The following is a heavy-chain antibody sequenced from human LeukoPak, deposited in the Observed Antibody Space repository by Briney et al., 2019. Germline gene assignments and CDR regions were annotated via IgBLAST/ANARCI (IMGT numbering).Heavy chain of an antibody. V-gene: IGHV1-24*01. J-gene: IGHJ4*02. CDR1: GYTLTELS. CDR3: AKSHSAWLLYYYDSSGYLGASSQFDY. Sequence: ASVKVSCKVSGYTLTELSMHWVRQAPGKGLEWMGGFDPEDGETIYAQKFQGRVTMTEDTSTDTAYMELSSLRSEDTAVYYCAKSHSAWLLYYYDSSGYLGASSQFDYWGQGTLVTVSS. CDR2: FDPEDGET. D-gene: IGHD3-22*01.